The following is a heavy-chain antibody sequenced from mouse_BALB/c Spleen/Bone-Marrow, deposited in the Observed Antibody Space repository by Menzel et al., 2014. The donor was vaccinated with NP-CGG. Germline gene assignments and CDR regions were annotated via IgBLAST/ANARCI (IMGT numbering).Heavy chain of an antibody. CDR2: ISSGSSTI. Sequence: EVQLVESGGGLVQPGGPRKLSCAASGFTFSSFGMHWVRQAPEKGLEWVAYISSGSSTIYYADTVKGRFTISRDNPKNTLFLQMTSLRSEDTAMYYCARTLITTATYYFDYWGQGTTLTISS. CDR3: ARTLITTATYYFDY. CDR1: GFTFSSFG. J-gene: IGHJ2*01. V-gene: IGHV5-17*02. D-gene: IGHD1-2*01.